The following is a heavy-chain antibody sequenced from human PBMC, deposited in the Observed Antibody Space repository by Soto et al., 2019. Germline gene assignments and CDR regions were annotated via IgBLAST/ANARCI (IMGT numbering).Heavy chain of an antibody. CDR2: ISYDGSDK. CDR1: GFTFNNYG. D-gene: IGHD3-9*01. CDR3: AKARFDWSTSDSFDI. Sequence: QVQLVESGGGVVQPGRSLRLSCAASGFTFNNYGIHWVRQAPGKGLEWVAVISYDGSDKYYADSVKGRFTISRDNSKDTLLLQMNSLRSEDTAVYYCAKARFDWSTSDSFDIWGQGTMVTVSS. J-gene: IGHJ3*02. V-gene: IGHV3-30*18.